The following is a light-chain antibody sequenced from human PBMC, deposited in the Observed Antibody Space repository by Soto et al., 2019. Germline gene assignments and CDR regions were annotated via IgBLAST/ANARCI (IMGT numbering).Light chain of an antibody. Sequence: QSALTQPPSASGSRGQSVTISCTGTSVDINYVSWFPQHPGKAPKLIICEVTKRPSGVPDRFSGSKSGNTASLTVSGLQDDDEADYYCSSYAGRDIWVFGGGTKLTVL. CDR1: SVDINY. V-gene: IGLV2-8*01. CDR3: SSYAGRDIWV. J-gene: IGLJ3*02. CDR2: EVT.